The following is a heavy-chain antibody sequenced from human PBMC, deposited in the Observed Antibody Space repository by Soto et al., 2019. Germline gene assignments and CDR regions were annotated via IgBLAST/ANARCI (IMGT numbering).Heavy chain of an antibody. V-gene: IGHV3-23*01. CDR3: AKDHTRGYSYGYSFDY. CDR2: ISGSGGST. D-gene: IGHD5-18*01. Sequence: GGSLRLSCAASGFTFSSYAMSWVRQAPGKGLEWVSAISGSGGSTYYADSVKGRFTISRDNSKNTLYLQMNSLRAEDTAVYYCAKDHTRGYSYGYSFDYWGQGTLVTVSS. J-gene: IGHJ4*02. CDR1: GFTFSSYA.